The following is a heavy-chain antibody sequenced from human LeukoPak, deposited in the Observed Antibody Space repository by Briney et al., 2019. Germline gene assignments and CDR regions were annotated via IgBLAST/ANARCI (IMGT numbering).Heavy chain of an antibody. D-gene: IGHD6-19*01. CDR2: IYYSGST. CDR3: ARAVADAFDI. Sequence: PSETLSLTCTVSGGSISSYYWSWIRQPPEKGLEWIGYIYYSGSTNYNPSLKSRVTISVDTSKNQFSLKLSSVTAADTAVYYCARAVADAFDIWGQGTMVTVSS. J-gene: IGHJ3*02. CDR1: GGSISSYY. V-gene: IGHV4-59*08.